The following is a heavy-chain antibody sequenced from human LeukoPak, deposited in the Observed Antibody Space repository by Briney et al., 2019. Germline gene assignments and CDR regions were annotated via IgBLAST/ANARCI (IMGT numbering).Heavy chain of an antibody. J-gene: IGHJ6*04. CDR2: INPSGGST. CDR1: GYTFTSYY. D-gene: IGHD3-10*01. Sequence: GASVKVSCKASGYTFTSYYMHWVRQAPGQGLEWMGIINPSGGSTSYAQKFQGRVTMTRDTSTSTVYMELSGLRSEDTAVYYCARFGEPAYYGMDVWGKGTTVTVSS. CDR3: ARFGEPAYYGMDV. V-gene: IGHV1-46*01.